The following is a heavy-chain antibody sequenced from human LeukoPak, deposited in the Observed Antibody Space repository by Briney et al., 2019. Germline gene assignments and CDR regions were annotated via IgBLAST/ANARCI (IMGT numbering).Heavy chain of an antibody. CDR2: IYTSGST. V-gene: IGHV4-4*07. CDR1: GGSISSYY. D-gene: IGHD1-26*01. Sequence: SETLSLTCTVSGGSISSYYWSWIRQPAGKGLEWIGRIYTSGSTNYNPSLKSRVTMSVDTSKNQFSLKLSSVTAADTAVYYCASGVGATNYYYYMDVWGKGTTVTVSS. J-gene: IGHJ6*03. CDR3: ASGVGATNYYYYMDV.